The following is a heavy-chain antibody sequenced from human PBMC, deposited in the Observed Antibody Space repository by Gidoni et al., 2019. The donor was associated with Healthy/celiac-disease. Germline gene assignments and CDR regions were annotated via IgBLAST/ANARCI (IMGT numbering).Heavy chain of an antibody. Sequence: QVQLQESGPGLVKPSGTLSLTCAVTGGSISSSNRWSWVRTPPGKGLEWIGDIYHRGSTNYTPSLNSRVTISVDKSKNQFSLKLSSVTAADTAVYYCARDPLPYYYGSGSNWKAFDIWGQGTMVTVSS. CDR1: GGSISSSNR. CDR2: IYHRGST. CDR3: ARDPLPYYYGSGSNWKAFDI. V-gene: IGHV4-4*02. D-gene: IGHD3-10*01. J-gene: IGHJ3*02.